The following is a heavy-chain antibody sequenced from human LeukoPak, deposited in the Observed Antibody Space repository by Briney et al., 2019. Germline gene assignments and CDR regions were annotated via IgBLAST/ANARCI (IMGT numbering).Heavy chain of an antibody. J-gene: IGHJ4*02. D-gene: IGHD3-10*01. V-gene: IGHV1-46*01. Sequence: GASVKVSCKASGNIFTNYHLHWVRLAPGRGLEWMGAVYTDGGPITNTRSFQDRVTITRDVSTRTVYMELSSLNSEDTAVYYCATEAPGSYRFDNWGQEILVTVSS. CDR1: GNIFTNYH. CDR2: VYTDGGPI. CDR3: ATEAPGSYRFDN.